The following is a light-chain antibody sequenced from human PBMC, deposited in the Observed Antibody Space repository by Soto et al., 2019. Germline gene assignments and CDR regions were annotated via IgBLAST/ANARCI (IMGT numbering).Light chain of an antibody. V-gene: IGKV3-15*01. Sequence: EVVMTQSPATLSVSPGERATLSCRASQSVRSNLAWYQQKPGQAPRLLIYDASARATGIPARFSGSGSGTEFTLTISSLQSEDFAVYYCQQYNNWWTFGRGTKVEIK. CDR2: DAS. CDR3: QQYNNWWT. CDR1: QSVRSN. J-gene: IGKJ1*01.